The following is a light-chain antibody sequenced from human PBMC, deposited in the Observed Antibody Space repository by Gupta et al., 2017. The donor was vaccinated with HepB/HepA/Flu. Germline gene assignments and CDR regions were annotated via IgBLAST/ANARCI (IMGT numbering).Light chain of an antibody. CDR2: GRS. V-gene: IGKV3-20*01. Sequence: ELVSTPSLGTLSSSPGERATLSCRASPSVSSGYLAWYQQNPGQAPRLLIYGRSISATGSPDTLTRSPSRTDFTLTISSLDPEHFAVYYCQQYGSLLSTFGQG. J-gene: IGKJ5*01. CDR3: QQYGSLLST. CDR1: PSVSSGY.